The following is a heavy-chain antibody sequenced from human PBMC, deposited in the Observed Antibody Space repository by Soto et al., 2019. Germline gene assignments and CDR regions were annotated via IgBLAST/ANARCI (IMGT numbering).Heavy chain of an antibody. D-gene: IGHD1-26*01. J-gene: IGHJ3*01. CDR3: ARAFRRGSPR. CDR1: GYSISSGYY. CDR2: IYHSGST. Sequence: SETLSLTCAVSGYSISSGYYWGWIRQPPGKGLEWIGSIYHSGSTYYNPSLKSRVTISVDTSKNQFSLKLSSVTAADTAVYYCARAFRRGSPRWGQGTMVT. V-gene: IGHV4-38-2*01.